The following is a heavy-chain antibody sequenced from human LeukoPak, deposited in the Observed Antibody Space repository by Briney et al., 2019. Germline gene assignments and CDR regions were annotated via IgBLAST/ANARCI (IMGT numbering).Heavy chain of an antibody. CDR1: GGSFSGYY. CDR2: INHSGST. D-gene: IGHD6-13*01. J-gene: IGHJ4*02. Sequence: PSETLSLTCAVYGGSFSGYYWSWIRQPPGKGLEWIGEINHSGSTNYNPSLKSRVTISVDTSKNQFSLKLSSVTAEDTAVYYCAGVWSPPYTSSWPYYFDYWGQGTLVTVSS. V-gene: IGHV4-34*01. CDR3: AGVWSPPYTSSWPYYFDY.